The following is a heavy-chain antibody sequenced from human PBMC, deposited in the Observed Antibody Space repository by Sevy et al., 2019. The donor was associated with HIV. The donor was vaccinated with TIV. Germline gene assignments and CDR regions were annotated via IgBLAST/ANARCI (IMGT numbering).Heavy chain of an antibody. CDR1: GFTFSKYS. J-gene: IGHJ4*02. D-gene: IGHD2-8*01. Sequence: GGSLRLSCEASGFTFSKYSMSWVRQAPGKGLEWVSTFSFGCGRINYADSVKGRFTISRDDSKNTPYLQMNSLRAEDTAVYYCVREGCTKPHDYWGQGTLVTVSS. CDR3: VREGCTKPHDY. CDR2: FSFGCGRI. V-gene: IGHV3-23*01.